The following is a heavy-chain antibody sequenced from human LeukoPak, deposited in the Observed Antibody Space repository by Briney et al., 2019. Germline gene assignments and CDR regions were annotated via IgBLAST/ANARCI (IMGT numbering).Heavy chain of an antibody. CDR3: ARDTAMVTYWFDP. J-gene: IGHJ5*02. CDR1: GCTFNVYY. V-gene: IGHV1-2*02. CDR2: INPNSGGT. D-gene: IGHD5-18*01. Sequence: ASVKVSCTASGCTFNVYYIHWMRQAPGQGHEWMGWINPNSGGTNYAQKFQGRVTMTRGTSISTAYMELTRLRADDTAVYYCARDTAMVTYWFDPWGQGTLVTVSS.